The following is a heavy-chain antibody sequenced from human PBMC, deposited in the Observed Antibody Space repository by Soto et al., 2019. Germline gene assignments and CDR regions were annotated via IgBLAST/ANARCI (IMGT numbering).Heavy chain of an antibody. V-gene: IGHV1-46*03. Sequence: ASVNVSCKASGYAFTIYYMHWVRQAPGQGLEWMGIINPSGGSTSYAQKFQGRVTMTRDTSTSTVYMELSSLRSEDTAVYYCARDQEGTDYGDYWYFQHWGQGTLVTVSS. CDR2: INPSGGST. CDR1: GYAFTIYY. J-gene: IGHJ1*01. CDR3: ARDQEGTDYGDYWYFQH. D-gene: IGHD4-17*01.